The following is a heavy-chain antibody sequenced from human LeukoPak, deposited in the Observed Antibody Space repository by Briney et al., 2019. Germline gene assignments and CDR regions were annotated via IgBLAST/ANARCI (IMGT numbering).Heavy chain of an antibody. CDR1: GFTFSSYA. Sequence: GGSLRLSCAASGFTFSSYAMSWVRQAPGKGLEWVSAISGSGGSTYYADSVKGRFTISKDNSKNTLYLQMNSLRAEDTAVYYCARDLYVDIVAPSGMDVWGQGTTVTVSS. CDR2: ISGSGGST. D-gene: IGHD5-12*01. J-gene: IGHJ6*02. V-gene: IGHV3-23*01. CDR3: ARDLYVDIVAPSGMDV.